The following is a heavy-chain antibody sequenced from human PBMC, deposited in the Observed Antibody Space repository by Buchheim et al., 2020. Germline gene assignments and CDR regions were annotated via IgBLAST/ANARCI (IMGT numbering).Heavy chain of an antibody. Sequence: EVQLVESGGGLVKPGGSLRLSCAASGFTFSNAWMSWVRQAPGKGLEWVGRIKSKTDGGTIDYAAPVKGRFTISRDDSKKTLYLQMNSLKTEDTAVYYCTTGGVTYYDFWSGYYPYYYYYGMDVWGQGTT. CDR1: GFTFSNAW. J-gene: IGHJ6*02. V-gene: IGHV3-15*01. D-gene: IGHD3-3*01. CDR3: TTGGVTYYDFWSGYYPYYYYYGMDV. CDR2: IKSKTDGGTI.